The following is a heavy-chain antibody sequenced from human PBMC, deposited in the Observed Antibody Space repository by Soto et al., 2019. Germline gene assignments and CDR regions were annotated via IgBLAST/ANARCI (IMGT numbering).Heavy chain of an antibody. J-gene: IGHJ6*02. Sequence: QVQLQESGPRLMKPSETLSLTCTVSGDSVSSDYWSWILRPPGQSLEYIGFIYLGGSHTYNPSLESRVTRSADTSKYQLSLRLTSVTAADTSVYYCAKGQWFHRGHGMDGWGRGTTVTVS. D-gene: IGHD3-22*01. CDR2: IYLGGSH. V-gene: IGHV4-59*02. CDR1: GDSVSSDY. CDR3: AKGQWFHRGHGMDG.